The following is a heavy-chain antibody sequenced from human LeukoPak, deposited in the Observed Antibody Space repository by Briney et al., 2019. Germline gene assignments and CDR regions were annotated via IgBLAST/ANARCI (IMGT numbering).Heavy chain of an antibody. D-gene: IGHD2-21*01. V-gene: IGHV3-7*01. J-gene: IGHJ3*02. CDR1: GFTFSSYW. CDR2: IKQDGSEK. Sequence: GGSLRLSCAASGFTFSSYWMSWVRQAPGKGLEWVANIKQDGSEKYYVDSVKGRFTISRDNAKNSLYLQMNSLRAEDTAVYCCSYTSDWSDAFDIWGQGTMVTVSS. CDR3: SYTSDWSDAFDI.